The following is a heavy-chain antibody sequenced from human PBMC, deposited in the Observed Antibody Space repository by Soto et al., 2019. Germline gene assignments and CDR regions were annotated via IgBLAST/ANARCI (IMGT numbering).Heavy chain of an antibody. CDR3: AHKRDVSRGFKS. CDR1: GFSFSINGVA. V-gene: IGHV2-5*02. CDR2: IYWDDDQ. J-gene: IGHJ5*01. Sequence: VSGPTMVNATQTVTLTCTFSGFSFSINGVAVGWIRQPPGQALEWLALIYWDDDQRYNPSLKNRLTITKDTSRNQVVLTMTNMDPVDTATYYCAHKRDVSRGFKSWGQGTLVTVSS.